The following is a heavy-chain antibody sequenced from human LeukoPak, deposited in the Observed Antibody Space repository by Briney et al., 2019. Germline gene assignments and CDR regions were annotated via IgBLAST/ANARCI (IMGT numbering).Heavy chain of an antibody. D-gene: IGHD4-17*01. Sequence: SQTLSLTCTVSGGSISSGDYYWSWIRQPPGKGLEWIGYIYYSGSTYYNPSLKSRVTISVDTSKNQFSLKLSSVTAADTAIYYCARHVQITVSAQTRLDFWGQGTLVTVSS. CDR3: ARHVQITVSAQTRLDF. CDR1: GGSISSGDYY. CDR2: IYYSGST. J-gene: IGHJ4*02. V-gene: IGHV4-30-4*01.